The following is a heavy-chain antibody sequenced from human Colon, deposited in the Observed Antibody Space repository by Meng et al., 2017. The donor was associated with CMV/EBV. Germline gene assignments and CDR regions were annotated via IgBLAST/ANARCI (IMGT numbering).Heavy chain of an antibody. D-gene: IGHD2-8*02. CDR2: ISSSGPTV. J-gene: IGHJ5*02. CDR1: GFKFSDYE. CDR3: AKIRKGGYCTGGSCFDT. Sequence: GGSLRLSCVGSGFKFSDYEMSWVRQAPGKGLEWLAYISSSGPTVYYSDSVKGRFTISKDNMKNSLYLQMSSLRADDTGIYYCAKIRKGGYCTGGSCFDTWGQGTQVTVSS. V-gene: IGHV3-48*03.